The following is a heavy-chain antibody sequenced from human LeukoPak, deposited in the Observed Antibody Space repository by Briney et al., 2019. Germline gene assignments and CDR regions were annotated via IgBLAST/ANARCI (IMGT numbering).Heavy chain of an antibody. CDR1: GGSISSSTYY. CDR3: ARVGWLQYSFDY. V-gene: IGHV4-39*01. J-gene: IGHJ4*02. Sequence: SETLPLTCTVSGGSISSSTYYWGWIRQPPGKGLEWIGSIYYSGYTYYNPSLKSRVTISVDTSKNQFSLKLSSVTAADTAVYYCARVGWLQYSFDYWGQGTLVTVSS. CDR2: IYYSGYT. D-gene: IGHD5-24*01.